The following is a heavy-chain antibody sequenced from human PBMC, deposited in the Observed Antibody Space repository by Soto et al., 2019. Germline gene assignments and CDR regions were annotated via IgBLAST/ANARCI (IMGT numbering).Heavy chain of an antibody. Sequence: QVQLQESGPGLVKPSWTLSLTCAVSGGSISSSSGWTWFRQSPGKGLEWIGEIFESGATNYNPSLKSRLTMSVDKSKNQFSLNLSSLPAADTAVYFCTSSHAGERHNWGQGTLVTVSS. D-gene: IGHD1-1*01. CDR2: IFESGAT. V-gene: IGHV4-4*02. CDR1: GGSISSSSG. CDR3: TSSHAGERHN. J-gene: IGHJ4*02.